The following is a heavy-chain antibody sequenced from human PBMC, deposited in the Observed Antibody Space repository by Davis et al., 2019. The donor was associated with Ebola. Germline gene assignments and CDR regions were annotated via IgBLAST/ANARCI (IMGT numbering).Heavy chain of an antibody. CDR1: GYTFTSYD. V-gene: IGHV1-8*01. D-gene: IGHD2-2*02. J-gene: IGHJ4*02. Sequence: ASVKVSCKASGYTFTSYDINWVRQATGQGLEWMGWMNPNSGNTGYAQKFQGRVTMTRNTSISTAYMELSSLRSEDTAVYYCATVERYCSSASCYNYWGQGTLVTVSS. CDR2: MNPNSGNT. CDR3: ATVERYCSSASCYNY.